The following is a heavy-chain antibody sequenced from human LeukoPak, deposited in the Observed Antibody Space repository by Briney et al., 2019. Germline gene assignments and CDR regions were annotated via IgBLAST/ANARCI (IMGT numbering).Heavy chain of an antibody. Sequence: SETLSLTCALYGGSFSTYYWSWIRQPPGKGLEWIGETNHSGSTNYNPSLKSRVTISVDTSKNQFSLKLSSVTAADTAVYYCARGGFYCGGDCYVDYWGQGTLVTVSS. CDR1: GGSFSTYY. J-gene: IGHJ4*02. CDR3: ARGGFYCGGDCYVDY. D-gene: IGHD2-21*02. CDR2: TNHSGST. V-gene: IGHV4-34*01.